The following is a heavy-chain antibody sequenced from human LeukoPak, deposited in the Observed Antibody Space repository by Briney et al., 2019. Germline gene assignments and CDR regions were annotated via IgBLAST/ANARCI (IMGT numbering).Heavy chain of an antibody. CDR1: GFTFSSYA. Sequence: GGSLRLSCAASGFTFSSYAMSWVRQAPGKGLEWVSGISGSGGSTYYADSVKGRFTISRDNSKNTPYLQMNSPGAEDTAVYYSAARSNNWYVLDYWGQGTLVTVSS. D-gene: IGHD6-13*01. CDR3: AARSNNWYVLDY. V-gene: IGHV3-23*01. CDR2: ISGSGGST. J-gene: IGHJ4*02.